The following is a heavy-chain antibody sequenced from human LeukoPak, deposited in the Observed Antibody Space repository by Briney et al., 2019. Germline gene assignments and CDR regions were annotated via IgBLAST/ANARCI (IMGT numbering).Heavy chain of an antibody. CDR2: INHSGST. CDR1: GGSFSGYY. CDR3: ARDRRWYSSSWYWGYNWFDP. V-gene: IGHV4-34*01. Sequence: PSETLSLTCAVYGGSFSGYYWSWIRQPPGKGLEWIGEINHSGSTNYNPSLKSRVTISVDTSKNQFSLKLSSVTAADTAVYYCARDRRWYSSSWYWGYNWFDPWGQGTLVTVSS. D-gene: IGHD6-13*01. J-gene: IGHJ5*02.